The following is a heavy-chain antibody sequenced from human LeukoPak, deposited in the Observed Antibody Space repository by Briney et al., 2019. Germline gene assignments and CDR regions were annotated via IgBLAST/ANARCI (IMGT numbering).Heavy chain of an antibody. CDR1: GFTFSSYS. J-gene: IGHJ4*02. V-gene: IGHV3-48*01. CDR2: ISSSTSPI. CDR3: ARHKSVGGIDF. D-gene: IGHD1-26*01. Sequence: GGSLRLSCAASGFTFSSYSMNWVRQAPGKGLEWVSYISSSTSPIYYADSVRGRFTISRDNAKNSLYLQMNSLRAEDTAVYYCARHKSVGGIDFWGQGTLVSVSS.